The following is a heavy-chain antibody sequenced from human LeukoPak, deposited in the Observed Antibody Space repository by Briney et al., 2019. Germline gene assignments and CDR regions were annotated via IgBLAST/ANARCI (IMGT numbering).Heavy chain of an antibody. V-gene: IGHV3-66*01. CDR3: AKETSRFLEWLPFDY. Sequence: PGGFLRLSCAASGFTVSSNYMSWVRQAPGKGLVWVSVIYRGGSTYYADSVKGRFTISRDNSKNTLYLQMNSLRAEDTAVYYCAKETSRFLEWLPFDYWGQGTLVTVSS. CDR1: GFTVSSNY. J-gene: IGHJ4*02. D-gene: IGHD3-3*01. CDR2: IYRGGST.